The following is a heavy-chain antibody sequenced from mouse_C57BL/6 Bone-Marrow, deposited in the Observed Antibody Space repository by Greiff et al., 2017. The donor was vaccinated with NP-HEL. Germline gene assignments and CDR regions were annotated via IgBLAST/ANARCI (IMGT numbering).Heavy chain of an antibody. J-gene: IGHJ4*01. D-gene: IGHD2-3*01. CDR3: ASDGYYPFYYAMDY. CDR2: IWSGGST. CDR1: GFSLTSYG. V-gene: IGHV2-2*01. Sequence: QVQLKESGPGLVQPSQSLSITCTVSGFSLTSYGVHWVRQSPGKGLEWLGVIWSGGSTDYNAAFISRLSISKDNSKSQVFFKMNSLQADDTAIYYCASDGYYPFYYAMDYWGQGTSVTVSS.